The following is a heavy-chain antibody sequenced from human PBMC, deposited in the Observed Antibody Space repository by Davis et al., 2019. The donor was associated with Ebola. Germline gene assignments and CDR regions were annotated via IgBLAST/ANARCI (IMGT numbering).Heavy chain of an antibody. CDR3: ARDLRSFGSGHYYGMDV. Sequence: GGSLRLSCAASGFTFSSYDMHWVRHATGKGLEWVSAIGTAGDTYYPGSVKGRFTISRENAKNSLYLQMNSLRAGDTAVYYCARDLRSFGSGHYYGMDVWGQGTTVTVSS. D-gene: IGHD6-19*01. V-gene: IGHV3-13*01. J-gene: IGHJ6*02. CDR2: IGTAGDT. CDR1: GFTFSSYD.